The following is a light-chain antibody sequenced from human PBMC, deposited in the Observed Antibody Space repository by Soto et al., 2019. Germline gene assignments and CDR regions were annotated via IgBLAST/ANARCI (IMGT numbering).Light chain of an antibody. V-gene: IGKV3-20*01. Sequence: EIVLTQSPGTLSLSPGERATLSCRASQRGFSSYLAWYQQTPGRAPRLLICGASSRATGIPDMFSGSGSGTNFTLTISRLEHEYFAVYFCQKYGNFPWTFGRGTKVEIK. J-gene: IGKJ1*01. CDR2: GAS. CDR1: QRGFSSY. CDR3: QKYGNFPWT.